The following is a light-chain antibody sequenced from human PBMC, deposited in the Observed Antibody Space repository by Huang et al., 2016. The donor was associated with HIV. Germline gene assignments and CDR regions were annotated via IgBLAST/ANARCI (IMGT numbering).Light chain of an antibody. CDR1: QGITDD. Sequence: AIQMTQSPSSLSASVGARVTITCRASQGITDDLAWYQQKPGKAPTLLSSGASTLRSGVPSRFSGSGSGTDFTLTISSLQPEDYATYYCLQDHNYPRTFGQGTKVEI. CDR3: LQDHNYPRT. V-gene: IGKV1-6*01. J-gene: IGKJ1*01. CDR2: GAS.